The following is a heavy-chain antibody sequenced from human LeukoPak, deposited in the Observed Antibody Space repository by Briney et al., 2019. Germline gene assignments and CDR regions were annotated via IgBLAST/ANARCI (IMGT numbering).Heavy chain of an antibody. CDR1: GFIFSSYE. Sequence: GGSMRLSCAASGFIFSSYEMNWVRQAPGKGLEWVSYISSRGTTQYYADSVKGRFTISRDNAKNSLFLQMNSLRAEDTAVYYCARVSGYSIGGWYAFDYWSQGTLVTVSS. V-gene: IGHV3-48*03. D-gene: IGHD6-25*01. J-gene: IGHJ4*02. CDR2: ISSRGTTQ. CDR3: ARVSGYSIGGWYAFDY.